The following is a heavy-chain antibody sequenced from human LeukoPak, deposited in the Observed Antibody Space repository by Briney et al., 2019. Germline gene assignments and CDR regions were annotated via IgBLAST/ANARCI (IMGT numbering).Heavy chain of an antibody. J-gene: IGHJ4*02. CDR2: INHSGST. V-gene: IGHV4-34*01. CDR3: ASYSWGGDYFDY. D-gene: IGHD3-16*01. CDR1: GGSFSGYY. Sequence: SETLSLTCAVYGGSFSGYYWSWTRQPPGKGLEWIGEINHSGSTNYNPSLKSRVTISVDTSKNQFSLKLSSVTAADTAVYYCASYSWGGDYFDYWGQGTLVTVSS.